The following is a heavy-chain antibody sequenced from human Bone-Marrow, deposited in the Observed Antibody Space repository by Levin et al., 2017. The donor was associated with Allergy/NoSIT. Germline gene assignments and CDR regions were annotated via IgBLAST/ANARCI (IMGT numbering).Heavy chain of an antibody. Sequence: GGSLRLSCAASGFTFSSYVMNWVRQAPGKGLQWVSALRSDTGRTYYTESVKGRFTISRDNSMNTLYLEMNSLRAEDTAVYYCARELGIVGGTGDDVFDIWGQGTVVTVSS. CDR1: GFTFSSYV. D-gene: IGHD1-26*01. V-gene: IGHV3-23*01. J-gene: IGHJ3*02. CDR3: ARELGIVGGTGDDVFDI. CDR2: LRSDTGRT.